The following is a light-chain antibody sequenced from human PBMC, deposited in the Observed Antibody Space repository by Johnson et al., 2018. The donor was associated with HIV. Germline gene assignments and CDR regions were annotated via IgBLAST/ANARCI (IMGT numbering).Light chain of an antibody. V-gene: IGLV1-51*01. CDR2: DNN. CDR1: SSNIGNNY. Sequence: QSVLTQPPSVYEAPGQKVTISCSGSSSNIGNNYVSWYQQLPGTAPKLLIYDNNKRPSGIPDRFSGSKSGTSATLGITGLQTGDEADYYCGTWDASLSVFYVFGTGTKVTVL. CDR3: GTWDASLSVFYV. J-gene: IGLJ1*01.